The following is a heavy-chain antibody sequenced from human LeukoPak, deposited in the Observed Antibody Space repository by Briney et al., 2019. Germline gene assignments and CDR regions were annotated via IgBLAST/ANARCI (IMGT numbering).Heavy chain of an antibody. CDR1: GFTFSNAW. Sequence: GGSLRLSCAASGFTFSNAWMSWVRQAPGKGLEWVGRIKSKTEGGTTDYAAPVKGRFTISRDDSKNTLYLQMNSLKTEDTAVYYCTTELRGIAAAGYYYYGMDVWGKGTTVTVSS. J-gene: IGHJ6*04. CDR3: TTELRGIAAAGYYYYGMDV. V-gene: IGHV3-15*01. CDR2: IKSKTEGGTT. D-gene: IGHD6-13*01.